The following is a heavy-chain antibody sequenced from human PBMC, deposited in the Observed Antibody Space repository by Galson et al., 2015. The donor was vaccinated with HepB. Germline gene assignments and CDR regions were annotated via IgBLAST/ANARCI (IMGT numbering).Heavy chain of an antibody. CDR3: ARESDRRFYFEH. Sequence: SLRLSCAASGFSFSTSTIHWVRQAPGKGLEWVAVLSYDGSTTDYASSVRGRFTISRDTYRKTLYLRMDSLTPDDTAMYFCARESDRRFYFEHWGQGTLVAVSS. J-gene: IGHJ4*02. V-gene: IGHV3-30*04. CDR2: LSYDGSTT. CDR1: GFSFSTST.